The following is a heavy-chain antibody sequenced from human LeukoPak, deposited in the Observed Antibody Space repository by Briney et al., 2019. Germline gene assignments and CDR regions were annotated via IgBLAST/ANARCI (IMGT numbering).Heavy chain of an antibody. CDR1: GYTFNSCG. Sequence: ASLKVSCKASGYTFNSCGISWVRQAPGQGLEWMGWVSAYNGHTNYAQKFQGRVTMTTDTSTSTASMELRSLRSDDTAVYYCARLIPQKWELPGKWFDPWGQGTLVTVSS. V-gene: IGHV1-18*01. CDR2: VSAYNGHT. D-gene: IGHD1-26*01. J-gene: IGHJ5*02. CDR3: ARLIPQKWELPGKWFDP.